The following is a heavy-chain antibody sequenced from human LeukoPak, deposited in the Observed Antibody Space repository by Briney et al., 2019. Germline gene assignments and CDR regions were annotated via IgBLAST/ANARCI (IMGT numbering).Heavy chain of an antibody. CDR1: GFTFSRYA. J-gene: IGHJ4*02. CDR3: VKYVGGSYAFDY. V-gene: IGHV3-64D*09. CDR2: INDNGGRT. D-gene: IGHD1-26*01. Sequence: GGSLRLSCSASGFTFSRYAMHCVRRAPGKGLVYVSGINDNGGRTNYGDSVKGRFSISRDNSKNTLHLQMRTLRAEDTALYYCVKYVGGSYAFDYWGQGNLVTVAS.